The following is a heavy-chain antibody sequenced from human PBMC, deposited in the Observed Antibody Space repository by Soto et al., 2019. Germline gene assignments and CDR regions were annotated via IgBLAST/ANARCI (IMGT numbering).Heavy chain of an antibody. CDR2: ISAYNGNT. CDR3: ARSAKQRGGAFDI. V-gene: IGHV1-18*01. CDR1: GYTFTSYG. D-gene: IGHD3-16*01. Sequence: ASVKVSCKASGYTFTSYGISWVRQAPGQGLEWMGWISAYNGNTNYAQKFQGRVTITADESTSTAYMELSSLRSEDTAVYYCARSAKQRGGAFDIWGQGTMVTVSS. J-gene: IGHJ3*02.